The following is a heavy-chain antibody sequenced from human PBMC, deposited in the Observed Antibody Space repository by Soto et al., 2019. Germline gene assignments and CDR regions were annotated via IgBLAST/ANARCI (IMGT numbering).Heavy chain of an antibody. D-gene: IGHD2-2*01. V-gene: IGHV1-18*01. CDR1: GYTFTRFG. J-gene: IGHJ2*01. CDR3: ARTPGYCSSTSGYPAHWYFDL. CDR2: ISTFNGAT. Sequence: QVQLVQSGTDVKKPGASVKVSCKASGYTFTRFGISWVRQAPGQGLEWMGWISTFNGATNYAQKFQGRVTITADESTSTAYMELSSLRSEDTAVYYCARTPGYCSSTSGYPAHWYFDLWGRGTLVTVSS.